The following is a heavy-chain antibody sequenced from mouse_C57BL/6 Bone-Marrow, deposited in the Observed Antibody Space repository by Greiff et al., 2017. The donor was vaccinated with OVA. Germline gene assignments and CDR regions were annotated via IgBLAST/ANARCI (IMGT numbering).Heavy chain of an antibody. D-gene: IGHD3-2*02. Sequence: EVQLQQSGPGLVKPSQSLSLTCSVTGYSITSGYYWNWIRQFPGNKLEWMGYISYDGSNNYNPSLKNRISITRDTSKNQFFLKLNSVTTEDTATYYYAREGARQLRLRAMDYWGQGTSVTVSS. CDR1: GYSITSGYY. CDR3: AREGARQLRLRAMDY. CDR2: ISYDGSN. V-gene: IGHV3-6*01. J-gene: IGHJ4*01.